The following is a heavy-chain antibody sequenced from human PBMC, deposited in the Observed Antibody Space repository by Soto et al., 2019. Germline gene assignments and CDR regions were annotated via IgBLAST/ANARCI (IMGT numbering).Heavy chain of an antibody. D-gene: IGHD3-22*01. Sequence: PGGSLRLSCAASGFTFSTYAMSWVRQSPGKGLEWVSAMSGSGATTHHADSVKGRFTISRDNSKNTLYLQMNSLRAEDTAVYYCARDLHYYDSSGSDDYWGQGTLVTVSS. CDR2: MSGSGATT. J-gene: IGHJ4*02. CDR3: ARDLHYYDSSGSDDY. V-gene: IGHV3-23*01. CDR1: GFTFSTYA.